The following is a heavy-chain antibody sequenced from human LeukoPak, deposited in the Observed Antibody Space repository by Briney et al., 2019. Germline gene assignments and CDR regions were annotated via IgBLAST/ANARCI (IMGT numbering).Heavy chain of an antibody. CDR3: ARGVISTDAFDV. CDR2: IYYSGST. D-gene: IGHD3-3*02. CDR1: GDSISSYY. J-gene: IGHJ3*01. Sequence: SETLSLTCTVSGDSISSYYWSWIRQPPGKGLEWVGYIYYSGSTIYNPSLKSRVTMSLDTSKNQFSLKLRSVTAADTAVYYCARGVISTDAFDVWGQGTMVTVSS. V-gene: IGHV4-59*01.